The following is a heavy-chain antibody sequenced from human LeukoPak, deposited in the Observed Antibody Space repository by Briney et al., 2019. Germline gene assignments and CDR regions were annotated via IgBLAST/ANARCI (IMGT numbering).Heavy chain of an antibody. CDR2: IYHSGST. CDR1: GGSFSGYY. CDR3: ARDSYGMDV. V-gene: IGHV4-34*01. J-gene: IGHJ6*02. Sequence: SETLSLTCAVYGGSFSGYYWSWIRQPPGKGLEWIGEIYHSGSTNYNPSLKSRVTISVDKSKNQFSLKLSSVTAADTAVYYCARDSYGMDVWGQGTTVTVSS.